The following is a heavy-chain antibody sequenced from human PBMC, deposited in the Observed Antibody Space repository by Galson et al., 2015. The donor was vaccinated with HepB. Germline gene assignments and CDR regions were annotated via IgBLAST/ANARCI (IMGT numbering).Heavy chain of an antibody. D-gene: IGHD2-21*02. CDR1: GFTFSSNA. CDR3: AKGSDTVVVTAMISDY. Sequence: SLRLSCAASGFTFSSNAMSWVRQAPGKGLEWVSVISGSGSYTYNADSVKGRFTISRDNSKNTLYLQMNSLRAEDTAVYYCAKGSDTVVVTAMISDYWGQGTLVTVSS. CDR2: ISGSGSYT. V-gene: IGHV3-23*01. J-gene: IGHJ4*02.